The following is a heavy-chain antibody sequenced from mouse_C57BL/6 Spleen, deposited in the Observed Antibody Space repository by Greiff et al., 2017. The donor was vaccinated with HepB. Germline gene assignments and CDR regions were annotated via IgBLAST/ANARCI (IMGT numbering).Heavy chain of an antibody. CDR1: GYAFSSYW. CDR3: ARSIHGAMDY. Sequence: VKLQESGAELVKPGASVKISCKASGYAFSSYWMNWVKQRPGKGLEWIGQIYPGDGDTNYNGKFKGKATLTADKSSSTAYMQLSSLTSEDSAVYFCARSIHGAMDYWGQGTSVTVSS. V-gene: IGHV1-80*01. D-gene: IGHD5-1-1*01. J-gene: IGHJ4*01. CDR2: IYPGDGDT.